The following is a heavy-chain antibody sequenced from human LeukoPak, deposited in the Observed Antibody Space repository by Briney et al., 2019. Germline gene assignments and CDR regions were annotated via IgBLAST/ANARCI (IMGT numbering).Heavy chain of an antibody. CDR3: AKQKYSSGYFVEY. Sequence: AGGSLRLSCAASGFTFSSYAMHWVRQAPGKGLEWVAVISYDGSNKYYADSVKGRFTISRDNSKNTLYLRMISLRPEDTAVYYCAKQKYSSGYFVEYWGQGTLVTVSS. D-gene: IGHD3-22*01. CDR1: GFTFSSYA. V-gene: IGHV3-30*18. CDR2: ISYDGSNK. J-gene: IGHJ4*02.